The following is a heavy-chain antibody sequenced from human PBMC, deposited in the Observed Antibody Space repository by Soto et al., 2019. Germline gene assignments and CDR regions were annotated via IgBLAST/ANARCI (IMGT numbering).Heavy chain of an antibody. D-gene: IGHD2-21*02. V-gene: IGHV3-48*03. J-gene: IGHJ4*02. CDR2: ISSSGDLI. Sequence: EVQLVESGGDLVQSGGSLRLSCAASGFTFSSYEMNWVRQAPGRGLEWISYISSSGDLIYYADSVRGRFTVSRDSAKNSMYLQMNSLRAEDTAVYYCAREEINCGGDCFSLWGQGTLVTVSS. CDR3: AREEINCGGDCFSL. CDR1: GFTFSSYE.